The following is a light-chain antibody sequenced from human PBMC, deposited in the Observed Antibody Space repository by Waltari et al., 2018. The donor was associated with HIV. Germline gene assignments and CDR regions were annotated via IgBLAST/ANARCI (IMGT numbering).Light chain of an antibody. CDR1: SSDVGGYNY. J-gene: IGLJ2*01. Sequence: QSALTQPASVSGSLGQPFTISCTGTSSDVGGYNYVSWYQQHPGKAPKLIVYEVSNRPSGISNRFSGSKSGNTAFLTISGLQADDEGDYYCSSYSYTNTVLFGGGTKLTV. V-gene: IGLV2-14*03. CDR2: EVS. CDR3: SSYSYTNTVL.